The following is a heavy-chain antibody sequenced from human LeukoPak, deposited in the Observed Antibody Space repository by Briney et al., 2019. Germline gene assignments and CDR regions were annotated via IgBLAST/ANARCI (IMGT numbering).Heavy chain of an antibody. CDR2: ISYDGSNK. CDR3: AKGVNSGYHLRYFDY. D-gene: IGHD3-22*01. V-gene: IGHV3-30-3*02. Sequence: PGGSLRLSCAASGFTFSGYPIHWVRQAPGKGLEWVAVISYDGSNKYYADSVKGRFTISRDNSKNTLYLQMNSLRAEDTAVFYCAKGVNSGYHLRYFDYWGQGTLVTVSS. J-gene: IGHJ4*02. CDR1: GFTFSGYP.